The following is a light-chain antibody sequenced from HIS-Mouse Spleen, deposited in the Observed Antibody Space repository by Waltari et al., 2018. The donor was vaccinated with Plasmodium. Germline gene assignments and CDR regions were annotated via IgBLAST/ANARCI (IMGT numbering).Light chain of an antibody. CDR1: QSVSSY. Sequence: ELVLTQSPAPLSLSPGERAPLPCSTSQSVSSYLAWYQQKPGQAPRLHSYDASNRATGIPGRFSGSESVTDFTLTSSCQEREDFAVYDCQQRSNWPRVRTFGGETKVAIK. CDR3: QQRSNWPRVRT. CDR2: DAS. J-gene: IGKJ4*01. V-gene: IGKV3-11*01.